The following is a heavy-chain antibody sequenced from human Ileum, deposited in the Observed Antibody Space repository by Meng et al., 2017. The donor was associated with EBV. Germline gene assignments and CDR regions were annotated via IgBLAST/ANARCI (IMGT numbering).Heavy chain of an antibody. D-gene: IGHD1-14*01. CDR1: GGSISSSSYY. CDR3: ARHHHSPTFDY. CDR2: VVYSGTT. V-gene: IGHV4-39*01. J-gene: IGHJ4*02. Sequence: QLQLQESGPGLVKPSETLSLTCMFSGGSISSSSYYWAWIRQPPGEGLEWIGSVVYSGTTYYTSSLKSRVSISVDTSKNQFSLKLSSVTAADTAVYYCARHHHSPTFDYWGQGTLVTVSS.